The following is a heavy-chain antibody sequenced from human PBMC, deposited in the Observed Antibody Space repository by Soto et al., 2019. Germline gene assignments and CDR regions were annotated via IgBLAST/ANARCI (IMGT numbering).Heavy chain of an antibody. D-gene: IGHD2-8*02. CDR2: INHSGST. J-gene: IGHJ3*02. V-gene: IGHV4-34*01. CDR3: ARAGGDAFDI. Sequence: SQTLSLTCAVYGGSFSGYYWSWIRQPPGKGLECIGEINHSGSTNYNPSLKSRVTISVDTSKNQFSLKLSSVTAADTAVYYCARAGGDAFDIWGQGTMVTVSS. CDR1: GGSFSGYY.